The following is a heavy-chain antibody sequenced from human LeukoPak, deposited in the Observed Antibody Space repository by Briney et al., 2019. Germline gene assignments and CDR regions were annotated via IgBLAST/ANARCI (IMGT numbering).Heavy chain of an antibody. CDR1: GGSISSYY. D-gene: IGHD3-22*01. V-gene: IGHV4-59*01. CDR2: IYYSGST. Sequence: SETLSLTCTDSGGSISSYYWSWIRQPPGKGLEWIGYIYYSGSTNYNPSLKSRVTISVDTSKNQFSLKLSSVTAADTAVYYCARIAYCYDSSGYYIYYFDYWGQGTLVTVSS. J-gene: IGHJ4*02. CDR3: ARIAYCYDSSGYYIYYFDY.